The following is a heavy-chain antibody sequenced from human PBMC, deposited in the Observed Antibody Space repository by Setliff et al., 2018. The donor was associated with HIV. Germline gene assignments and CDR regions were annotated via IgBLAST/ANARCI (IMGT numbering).Heavy chain of an antibody. D-gene: IGHD6-6*01. CDR2: ISAYNGKT. V-gene: IGHV1-18*01. Sequence: ASVKVSCKASGYTFSDYGISWVRQAPGQGLEWMGWISAYNGKTNSAQKVQGRVTMTKDASTSTAYMELGSLISDDTAVYYCARTRKSYPPAYGLDVWGQGTTVTVSS. J-gene: IGHJ6*02. CDR1: GYTFSDYG. CDR3: ARTRKSYPPAYGLDV.